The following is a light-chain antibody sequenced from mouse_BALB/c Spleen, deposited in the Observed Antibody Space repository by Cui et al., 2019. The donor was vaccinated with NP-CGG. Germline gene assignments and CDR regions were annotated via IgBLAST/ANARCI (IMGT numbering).Light chain of an antibody. CDR1: TGAGTTSNY. Sequence: SPESVLTTPPGETRTLTCRSSTGAGTTSNYANWVQEKPDHLFTGLIGGTNNRAPGVPARFSGSLIGDKAARTITGAQTEDEAIYFCALWYSNHWVFGGGTKLTVL. CDR2: GTN. V-gene: IGLV1*01. J-gene: IGLJ1*01. CDR3: ALWYSNHWV.